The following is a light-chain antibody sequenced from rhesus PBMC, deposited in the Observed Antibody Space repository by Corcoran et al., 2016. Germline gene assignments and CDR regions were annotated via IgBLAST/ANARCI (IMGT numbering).Light chain of an antibody. V-gene: IGKV1-74*01. CDR3: KNTDSTPFS. Sequence: DIQMTQSPSSLSASVGDRVTITCRASQNVNNFLNWYQQKPGKAPELLYYKASTLQSGVPSRFRGSGSRTDYTFTISSLQTEDVATYYCKNTDSTPFSFGQGTKVEI. CDR2: KAS. CDR1: QNVNNF. J-gene: IGKJ2*01.